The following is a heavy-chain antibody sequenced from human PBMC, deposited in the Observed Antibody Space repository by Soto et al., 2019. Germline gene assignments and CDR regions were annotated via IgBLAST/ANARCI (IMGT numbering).Heavy chain of an antibody. D-gene: IGHD6-19*01. CDR3: ARDRSGWYDF. CDR2: ISPHNGNA. CDR1: GYSFTSYR. V-gene: IGHV1-18*01. J-gene: IGHJ4*02. Sequence: QVHLVQSGPEVKKTGASVKVSCKTSGYSFTSYRFSWVRRAPGQGLEWMGWISPHNGNAKYAQKFQDRVTMTADTAASTVYMELRSLRSDDPAVFYCARDRSGWYDFWGQGTLVTVSA.